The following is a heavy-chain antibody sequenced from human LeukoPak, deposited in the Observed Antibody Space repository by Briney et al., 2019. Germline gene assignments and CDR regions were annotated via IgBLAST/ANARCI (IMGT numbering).Heavy chain of an antibody. CDR2: ISSSGGTT. V-gene: IGHV3-23*01. Sequence: QPGGSLRLSCAASGFTFSSYAMSWVRQAPGKGLEWVSGISSSGGTTYYADSVKGRFTISKDNSKNTLYLQMNSLRAEDTAVYYCAKDGQYSSSSPYYFDHWGQGTLVTVSS. CDR3: AKDGQYSSSSPYYFDH. J-gene: IGHJ4*02. D-gene: IGHD6-6*01. CDR1: GFTFSSYA.